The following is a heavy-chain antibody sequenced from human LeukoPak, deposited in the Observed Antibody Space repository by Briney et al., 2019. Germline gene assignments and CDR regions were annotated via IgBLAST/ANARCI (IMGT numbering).Heavy chain of an antibody. J-gene: IGHJ6*02. Sequence: GGSLRLSCAASGFTFSSYWMHWVRQAPGKGLVWVSRINSGGSSTSYADSVKGRFTISRDNAKNTLYLQMNSLRAEDTAVYYCARVYYYGSGSYSYYYGMDVWGQGTTVTVSS. V-gene: IGHV3-74*01. D-gene: IGHD3-10*01. CDR1: GFTFSSYW. CDR3: ARVYYYGSGSYSYYYGMDV. CDR2: INSGGSST.